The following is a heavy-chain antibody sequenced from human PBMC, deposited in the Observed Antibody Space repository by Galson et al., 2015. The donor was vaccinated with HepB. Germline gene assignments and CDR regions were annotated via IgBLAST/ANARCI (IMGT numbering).Heavy chain of an antibody. CDR1: GGTFSSRT. CDR2: IIPIFGAA. CDR3: TRDTGPDAFDV. V-gene: IGHV1-69*13. D-gene: IGHD1-14*01. Sequence: SVKVSCKVSGGTFSSRTISWVRQAPGQGLEWMGGIIPIFGAAKYAQRFQGRVTITADESTSTAHMEVSSLTSDDTAMYYCTRDTGPDAFDVWGQGTMVTVSS. J-gene: IGHJ3*01.